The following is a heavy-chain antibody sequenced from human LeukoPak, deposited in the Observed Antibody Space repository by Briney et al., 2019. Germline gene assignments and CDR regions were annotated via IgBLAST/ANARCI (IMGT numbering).Heavy chain of an antibody. Sequence: PGRSLRLSCAASGFTFSSYGMHWVRQAPCRGLEWVAVIRNDGSHKYYADSVKGRFTISRDNSKNTLYLKMNSLRAEDTAVYYCARLSGYEKGYVFDIWGQGTMVTVSS. CDR2: IRNDGSHK. CDR3: ARLSGYEKGYVFDI. D-gene: IGHD5-12*01. CDR1: GFTFSSYG. V-gene: IGHV3-33*01. J-gene: IGHJ3*02.